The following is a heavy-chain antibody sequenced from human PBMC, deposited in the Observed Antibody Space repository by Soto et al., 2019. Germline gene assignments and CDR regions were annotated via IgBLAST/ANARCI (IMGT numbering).Heavy chain of an antibody. Sequence: EVQLVESGGGLVQPGGSLRLSCAASGFTVSSNYMSWVRQAPGKGLEWVSVIYSGGSTYYADSVKGRFTISRDNSKNTLYLQMNSLRAEDTAVYYCAFTSRGYDSDRWGQGTLVTVSS. J-gene: IGHJ4*02. V-gene: IGHV3-66*01. D-gene: IGHD5-12*01. CDR1: GFTVSSNY. CDR3: AFTSRGYDSDR. CDR2: IYSGGST.